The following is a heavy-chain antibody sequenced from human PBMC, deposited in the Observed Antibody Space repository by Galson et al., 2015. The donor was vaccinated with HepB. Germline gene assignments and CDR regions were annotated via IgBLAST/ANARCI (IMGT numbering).Heavy chain of an antibody. J-gene: IGHJ4*02. D-gene: IGHD3-10*01. CDR3: ARESSGNYYGSGAYYFDY. CDR2: IYYSGST. Sequence: ETLSLTCTVSGGSISSSSYYWGWIRQPPGKGLEWIGSIYYSGSTYYNPSLKSRVTISVDTSKNQFSLKLSSVTAADTAVYYCARESSGNYYGSGAYYFDYWGQGTLVTVSS. CDR1: GGSISSSSYY. V-gene: IGHV4-39*02.